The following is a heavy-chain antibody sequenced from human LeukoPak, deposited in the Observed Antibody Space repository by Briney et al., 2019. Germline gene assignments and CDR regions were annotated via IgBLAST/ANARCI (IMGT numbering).Heavy chain of an antibody. CDR2: IRSKTYGGTT. CDR1: GFTFGDYD. D-gene: IGHD6-13*01. V-gene: IGHV3-49*04. Sequence: GGSLRLSCTASGFTFGDYDMSWVRQAPGKGLEWVGFIRSKTYGGTTQYAASVKGRCSISRDDSKSIVYLQVNSLKTEDTAVYYCTRGYINRYYPFDYWGQGTLVTVSS. CDR3: TRGYINRYYPFDY. J-gene: IGHJ4*02.